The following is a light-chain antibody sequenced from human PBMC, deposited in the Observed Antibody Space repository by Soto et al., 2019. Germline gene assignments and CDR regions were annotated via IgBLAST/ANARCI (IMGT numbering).Light chain of an antibody. Sequence: QPVLTQPASVSGSPGQSITISCTGTSSDVGGYNYVSWYQQHPGKAPKLMIYDVSNRPSGVSNRFPGSKSGNTASLTISGLQAEDEADYYCSSYTSSSTYVVFGGGTKVTVL. CDR2: DVS. J-gene: IGLJ2*01. V-gene: IGLV2-14*01. CDR3: SSYTSSSTYVV. CDR1: SSDVGGYNY.